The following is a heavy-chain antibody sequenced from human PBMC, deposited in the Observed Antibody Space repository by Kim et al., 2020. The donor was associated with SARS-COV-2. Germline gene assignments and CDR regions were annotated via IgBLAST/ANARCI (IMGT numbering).Heavy chain of an antibody. V-gene: IGHV1-3*01. J-gene: IGHJ4*02. CDR1: GYTFTSYA. Sequence: ASVKFSCKASGYTFTSYAMHWVRQAPGQRLEWMGWINAGNGNTKYSQKFQGRVTITRDTSASTAYMELSSLRSEDTAVYYCARSLLVTGRAVDYWGQGTLVTVSS. CDR2: INAGNGNT. D-gene: IGHD1-20*01. CDR3: ARSLLVTGRAVDY.